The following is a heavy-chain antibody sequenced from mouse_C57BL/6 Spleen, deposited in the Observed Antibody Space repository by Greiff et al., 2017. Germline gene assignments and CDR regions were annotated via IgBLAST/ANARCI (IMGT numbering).Heavy chain of an antibody. Sequence: VQLQQSGAELMKPGASVKLSCTATGYTFTGYWIEWVKQRPGHGLEWIGEILPGSGSTYYNEKFKGKATFPADTSSNTAYMQLSSLTTEDAASYYCARRTFNWDVGDDWGQGTTLTVSS. J-gene: IGHJ2*01. V-gene: IGHV1-9*01. CDR1: GYTFTGYW. CDR3: ARRTFNWDVGDD. CDR2: ILPGSGST. D-gene: IGHD4-1*02.